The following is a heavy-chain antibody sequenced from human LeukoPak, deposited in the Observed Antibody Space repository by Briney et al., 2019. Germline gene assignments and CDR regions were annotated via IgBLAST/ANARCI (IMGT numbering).Heavy chain of an antibody. CDR3: ARDGRYSYIDY. D-gene: IGHD5-18*01. CDR1: GXTXSSYA. V-gene: IGHV3-30-3*01. CDR2: ISYDGSNK. J-gene: IGHJ4*02. Sequence: SLRLXXXASGXTXSSYAMHWVRQAPGKGLEWVAVISYDGSNKYYVDSVKGRFTISRDNSKNTLYLQMNSLRAEDTAVYNCARDGRYSYIDYWGQGTLVTVSS.